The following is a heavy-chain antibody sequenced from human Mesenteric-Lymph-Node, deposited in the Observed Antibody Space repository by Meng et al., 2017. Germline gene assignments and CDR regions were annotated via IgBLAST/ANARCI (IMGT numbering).Heavy chain of an antibody. J-gene: IGHJ2*01. Sequence: ASVKVSCKASGYTFTGYYMHWVRQAPGQGLEWMGWINPNSGGTRYAQKFQGRVTMTEDTSTDTAYMELSSLRSEDTAVYYCATVKYYDILTGYSPYWYFDLWGRGTLVTVSS. V-gene: IGHV1-2*02. CDR2: INPNSGGT. D-gene: IGHD3-9*01. CDR1: GYTFTGYY. CDR3: ATVKYYDILTGYSPYWYFDL.